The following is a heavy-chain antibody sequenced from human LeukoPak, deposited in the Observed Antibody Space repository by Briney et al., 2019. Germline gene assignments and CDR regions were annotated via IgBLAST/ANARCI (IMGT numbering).Heavy chain of an antibody. CDR2: ISSSGNAI. J-gene: IGHJ5*02. Sequence: GGSLRLSCVTSGFTFSNYEMNWVRQAPGKGLEYVSYISSSGNAIHYADSVKGRFTISRDNAKNSVYLQMSSLRAEDTAVYYCARSSKDATAPWGQGTLVTVSS. CDR1: GFTFSNYE. CDR3: ARSSKDATAP. D-gene: IGHD2-15*01. V-gene: IGHV3-48*03.